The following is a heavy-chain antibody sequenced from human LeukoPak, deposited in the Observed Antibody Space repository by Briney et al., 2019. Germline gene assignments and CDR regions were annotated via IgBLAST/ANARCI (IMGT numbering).Heavy chain of an antibody. CDR1: GFTFDDYA. J-gene: IGHJ6*02. CDR2: ISWNSGSI. D-gene: IGHD3-3*02. CDR3: AKDTSISYYNYYYGMDV. Sequence: GRSLRLSCAASGFTFDDYAMHWVRQAPGKGLEWVSGISWNSGSIGYADSVKGRFTISRDNAKNSLYLQMNSLRAEDTALYYCAKDTSISYYNYYYGMDVWGQGTTVTVSS. V-gene: IGHV3-9*01.